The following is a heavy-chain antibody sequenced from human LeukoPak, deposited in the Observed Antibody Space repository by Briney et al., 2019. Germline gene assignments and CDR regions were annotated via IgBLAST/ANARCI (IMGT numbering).Heavy chain of an antibody. Sequence: ASVKVSCKASGYNFISYYMHWVRQAPGQGLEWMGIINPSGGSTSYAQKFQDRVTMTRDTSTSTVYMELSSLKSEDTAVYYCAREDVVLVDAVRYYYGMDVWGQGTMVTVSS. J-gene: IGHJ6*02. CDR3: AREDVVLVDAVRYYYGMDV. CDR1: GYNFISYY. D-gene: IGHD2-8*01. CDR2: INPSGGST. V-gene: IGHV1-46*01.